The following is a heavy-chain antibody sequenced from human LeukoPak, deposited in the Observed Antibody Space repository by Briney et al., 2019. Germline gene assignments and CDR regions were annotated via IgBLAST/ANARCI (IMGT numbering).Heavy chain of an antibody. CDR1: GGSFSGYY. CDR2: INHSGST. J-gene: IGHJ6*04. D-gene: IGHD3-10*01. V-gene: IGHV4-34*01. CDR3: ARGPRPPIYGLGSYQAVHYYYGMDV. Sequence: SETLSLTCAVYGGSFSGYYWSWIRQPPGKGLEWIGEINHSGSTNYNPSLKSRVTISVDTSKNQFSLKLSSVTAADTAVYYCARGPRPPIYGLGSYQAVHYYYGMDVWGKGTTVTVSS.